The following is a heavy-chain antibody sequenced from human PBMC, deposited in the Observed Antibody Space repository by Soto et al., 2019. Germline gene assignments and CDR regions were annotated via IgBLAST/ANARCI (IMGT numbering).Heavy chain of an antibody. Sequence: QVHLQESGPGLLKPSETLPLPCTVTRGSVSSQTHFWTWMRQPPGKGLEWIGYKYYSGISNYNPSLQSRVTISVDTSKNEFSLWLTFVTAAYTAVYFCVREDMIGTYYCGAWGEGALVTVSS. CDR3: VREDMIGTYYCGA. V-gene: IGHV4-61*01. CDR2: KYYSGIS. J-gene: IGHJ4*02. CDR1: RGSVSSQTHF. D-gene: IGHD1-26*01.